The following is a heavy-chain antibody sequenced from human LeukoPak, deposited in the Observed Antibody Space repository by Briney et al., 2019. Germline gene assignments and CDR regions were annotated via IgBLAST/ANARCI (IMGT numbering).Heavy chain of an antibody. V-gene: IGHV3-30*18. D-gene: IGHD1-26*01. Sequence: PPGGSLRLSCAASGFTFSSYGMHWVRQAPGKGLEWVAVISYDGSNKYYADSVKGRFTISRDNSKNTLYLQMNSLRAEDTAVYYCAKDFTPSGSYFAVDYWGQGTLVTVSS. CDR1: GFTFSSYG. CDR3: AKDFTPSGSYFAVDY. J-gene: IGHJ4*02. CDR2: ISYDGSNK.